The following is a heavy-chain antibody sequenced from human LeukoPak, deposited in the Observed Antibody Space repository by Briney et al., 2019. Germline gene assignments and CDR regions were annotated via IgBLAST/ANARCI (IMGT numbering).Heavy chain of an antibody. D-gene: IGHD3-10*02. J-gene: IGHJ6*01. CDR1: GFTFSSYS. V-gene: IGHV3-48*01. Sequence: GGSLRLSCAASGFTFSSYSMNWVRQAPGKGLEWVSYISSSSSTIYYADSVKGRFTISRDYAKNSLYLQMNRLRAEDTAVYYCAELGITIIGGVWGKGTTVTISS. CDR3: AELGITIIGGV. CDR2: ISSSSSTI.